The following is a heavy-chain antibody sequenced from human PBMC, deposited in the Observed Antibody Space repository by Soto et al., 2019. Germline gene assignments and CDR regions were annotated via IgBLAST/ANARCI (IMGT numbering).Heavy chain of an antibody. V-gene: IGHV4-34*01. CDR2: INHSGST. CDR3: ARVRVYYGSDRRTEYYYYYMDV. CDR1: GGSFSGYY. J-gene: IGHJ6*03. D-gene: IGHD3-10*01. Sequence: QVQLQQWGAGLLKPSETLSLTCAVYGGSFSGYYWSWIRQPPGKGLEWIGEINHSGSTNYNPSLKSRVTISVDTSKNQFSLKLSSVTAADTAVYYCARVRVYYGSDRRTEYYYYYMDVWGKGTTVTVSS.